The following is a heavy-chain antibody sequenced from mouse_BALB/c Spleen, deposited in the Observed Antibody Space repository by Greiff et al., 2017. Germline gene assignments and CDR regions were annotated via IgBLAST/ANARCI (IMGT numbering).Heavy chain of an antibody. CDR1: GYAFSSYW. V-gene: IGHV1-80*01. CDR3: ARWGYGNPYFDY. D-gene: IGHD2-1*01. Sequence: QVQLQQSGAELVRPGSSVKISCKASGYAFSSYWMNWVKQRPGQGLEWIGQIYPGDGDTNYNGKFKGKATLTADKSSSTASMQLSSLTSEDSAVYFCARWGYGNPYFDYWGQGTTLTVSS. J-gene: IGHJ2*01. CDR2: IYPGDGDT.